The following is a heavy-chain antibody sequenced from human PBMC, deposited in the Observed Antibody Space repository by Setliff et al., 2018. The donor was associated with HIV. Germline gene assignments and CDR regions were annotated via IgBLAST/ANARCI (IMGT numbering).Heavy chain of an antibody. J-gene: IGHJ6*03. CDR1: GGSFSGYY. V-gene: IGHV4-34*01. CDR3: ARTRSDFWSGYSPYYYYYMDV. CDR2: INHSGST. D-gene: IGHD3-3*01. Sequence: LSLTCDVYGGSFSGYYWSWIRQPPGKGLEWIGEINHSGSTNYNPSLKSRVTISVDTSKNQFSLKLSSVTAADTAVYYCARTRSDFWSGYSPYYYYYMDVWGKGTTVTVSS.